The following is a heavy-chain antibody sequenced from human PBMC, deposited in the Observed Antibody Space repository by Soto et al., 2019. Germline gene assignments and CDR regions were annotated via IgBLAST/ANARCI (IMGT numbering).Heavy chain of an antibody. V-gene: IGHV3-21*06. CDR2: ISSTTNYI. CDR1: GFTFTRYS. Sequence: PGGSLRLSCAASGFTFTRYSMNWVRQAPGKGLEWVSSISSTTNYIYYGDSMKGRFTISRDNAKNSLYLEMNSLRAEDTAVYYCARGEVATIRSFHYYGIDVWGQGTTVTVSS. J-gene: IGHJ6*01. D-gene: IGHD5-12*01. CDR3: ARGEVATIRSFHYYGIDV.